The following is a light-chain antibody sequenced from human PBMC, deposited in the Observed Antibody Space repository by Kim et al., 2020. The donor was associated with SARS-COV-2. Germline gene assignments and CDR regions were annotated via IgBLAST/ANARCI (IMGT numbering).Light chain of an antibody. CDR1: SLRTYF. V-gene: IGLV3-19*01. CDR3: NSRDSSGNQHV. J-gene: IGLJ1*01. Sequence: ALGQTVRSTCQGDSLRTYFASWYQQKPGQAPLLVIYGKNDRPSGIPDRFSGSRSGNTASLTITGAQAEDEGDYYCNSRDSSGNQHVFGPGTKVTVL. CDR2: GKN.